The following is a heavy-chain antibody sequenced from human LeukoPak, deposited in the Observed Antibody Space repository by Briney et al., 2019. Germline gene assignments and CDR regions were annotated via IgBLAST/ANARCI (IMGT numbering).Heavy chain of an antibody. D-gene: IGHD3-10*01. CDR3: ARQLLHPVRGVIGAFDP. J-gene: IGHJ5*02. V-gene: IGHV3-23*01. CDR1: GFTFSTYA. CDR2: ISGSGDST. Sequence: PGGSLRLSCAASGFTFSTYAMSWVRQAPGKGLEWVSAISGSGDSTHYADSVQGRFTISRDNSKSTLYLQLYSLRAEDTALYSCARQLLHPVRGVIGAFDPWGQGTLVTVSS.